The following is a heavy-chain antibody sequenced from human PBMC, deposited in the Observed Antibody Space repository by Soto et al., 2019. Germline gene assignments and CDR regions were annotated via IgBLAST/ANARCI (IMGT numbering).Heavy chain of an antibody. D-gene: IGHD3-10*02. Sequence: QVQLQQWGAGLLKPSETLSLTCAVYGGSFSGYYWNWIRQPPGKGLEWIGEINHSGSTNYNPSLKDRLTISVYTSKNHFYLKLGSVTAADLAVYYCARGYVRNFDFWGQGTLVTVSS. CDR2: INHSGST. CDR1: GGSFSGYY. J-gene: IGHJ4*02. CDR3: ARGYVRNFDF. V-gene: IGHV4-34*01.